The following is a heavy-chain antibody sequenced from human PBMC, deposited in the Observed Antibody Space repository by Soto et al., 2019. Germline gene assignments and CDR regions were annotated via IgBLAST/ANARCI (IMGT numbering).Heavy chain of an antibody. D-gene: IGHD2-21*02. V-gene: IGHV1-69*01. Sequence: QVQLVQSGTEVQTPGSSVKVSCKASGGSFSKFAINWVRQAPGQGLEWMGGIIPTLGTTDYAHKFQGRVTITADEATRTASMEQSGLRSEDTAVYYCARDDATHCGDDCYRYFYYGMDVWGQGTTVTVSS. CDR3: ARDDATHCGDDCYRYFYYGMDV. J-gene: IGHJ6*02. CDR1: GGSFSKFA. CDR2: IIPTLGTT.